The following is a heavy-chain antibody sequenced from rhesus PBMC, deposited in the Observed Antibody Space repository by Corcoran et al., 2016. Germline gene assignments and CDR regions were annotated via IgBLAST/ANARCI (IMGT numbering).Heavy chain of an antibody. Sequence: QVQLQESGPGVVKPSETLSLTCAVSGDSISSGYDWSWIRQSPGKGLEWIGYIHGNSGSTNYNPSLKNRVTISEDASKNRFSLKLSSVTAADTAVYYCARDRVFDYWGQGVLVTVSS. CDR3: ARDRVFDY. J-gene: IGHJ4*01. CDR2: IHGNSGST. CDR1: GDSISSGYD. V-gene: IGHV4-76*01.